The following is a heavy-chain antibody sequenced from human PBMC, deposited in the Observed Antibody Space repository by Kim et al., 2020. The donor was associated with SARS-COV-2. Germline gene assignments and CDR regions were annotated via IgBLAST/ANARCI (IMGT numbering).Heavy chain of an antibody. Sequence: GGSLRLSCAASGFTFSSYSMNWVRQAPGKGLEWVSSISSSSSYIYYADSVKGRFTISRDNAKNSLYLQMNSLRAEDTAVYYCATAGYSSGWYWGGLGAFDIWGQGTMVTVSS. CDR2: ISSSSSYI. V-gene: IGHV3-21*01. CDR3: ATAGYSSGWYWGGLGAFDI. CDR1: GFTFSSYS. J-gene: IGHJ3*02. D-gene: IGHD6-19*01.